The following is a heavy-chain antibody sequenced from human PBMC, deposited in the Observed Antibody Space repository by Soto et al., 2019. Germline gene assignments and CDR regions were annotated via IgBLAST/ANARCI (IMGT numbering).Heavy chain of an antibody. CDR1: GFTFSSYW. D-gene: IGHD6-19*01. J-gene: IGHJ1*01. CDR3: ATGSDLSIAVAGTPEYFQH. CDR2: INSDGSST. V-gene: IGHV3-74*01. Sequence: EVQLVESGGGLVQPGGSLRLSCAASGFTFSSYWMHWVRQAPGKGLVWVSRINSDGSSTSYAASVKGRFTISRDNAKNXLXXQMNSRRAEDTAVYYCATGSDLSIAVAGTPEYFQHWGQGTLVTVSS.